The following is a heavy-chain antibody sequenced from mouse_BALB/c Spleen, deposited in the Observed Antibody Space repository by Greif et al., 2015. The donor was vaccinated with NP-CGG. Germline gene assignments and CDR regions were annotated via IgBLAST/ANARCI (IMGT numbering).Heavy chain of an antibody. CDR2: ILPGSGST. J-gene: IGHJ2*01. D-gene: IGHD4-1*01. CDR3: AREDWDDY. Sequence: SGAELMKPGASVKISCKATGYTFSSYWIEWVKQRPGHGLEWIGEILPGSGSTNYNEKFKGKATFTADTSSNTGYMQRSSLTSEDSAVYYCAREDWDDYWGQGNTLTGSS. CDR1: GYTFSSYW. V-gene: IGHV1-9*01.